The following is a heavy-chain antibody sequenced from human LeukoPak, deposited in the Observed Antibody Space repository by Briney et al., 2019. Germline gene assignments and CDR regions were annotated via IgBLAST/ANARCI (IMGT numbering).Heavy chain of an antibody. V-gene: IGHV4-59*11. CDR3: AGQWASYFDY. D-gene: IGHD1-26*01. Sequence: SETLSLTCTVSGGSISSHYWSWIRQPPGKGLEWIGYIYYSGSTNYNPSLKSRVTISVDTSKNQFSLKLSSVTAADTAVYYCAGQWASYFDYWGQGTLVTVSS. CDR2: IYYSGST. CDR1: GGSISSHY. J-gene: IGHJ4*02.